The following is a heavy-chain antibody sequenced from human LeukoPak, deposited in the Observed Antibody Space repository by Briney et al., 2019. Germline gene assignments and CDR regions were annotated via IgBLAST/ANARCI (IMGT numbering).Heavy chain of an antibody. J-gene: IGHJ5*02. D-gene: IGHD6-13*01. CDR2: VSAYNGDT. CDR3: ARFSLGAAAAGFDP. V-gene: IGHV1-18*01. Sequence: GASVKVSCKASGYTCTNYAISWVRQAPGQGLEWMGWVSAYNGDTRYAQNLQGRLTMTTETSTSTAYMELRSLRSDDTAMYHCARFSLGAAAAGFDPWGQGTLVTVSS. CDR1: GYTCTNYA.